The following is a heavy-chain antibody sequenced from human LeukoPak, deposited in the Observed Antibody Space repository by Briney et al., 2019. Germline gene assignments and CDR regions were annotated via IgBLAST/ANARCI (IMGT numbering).Heavy chain of an antibody. CDR1: RFTFSSYW. CDR3: VRGCGRASCPYFFDS. Sequence: PGGSLRLSCAASRFTFSSYWMSWVRQAPGKGLEWVATIRQDGSETHYVDSVKGRFTISRDNAKNSLYLQVNSLRAEDTAVYYCVRGCGRASCPYFFDSWGHGSLVTVSS. V-gene: IGHV3-7*01. J-gene: IGHJ4*03. D-gene: IGHD2-2*01. CDR2: IRQDGSET.